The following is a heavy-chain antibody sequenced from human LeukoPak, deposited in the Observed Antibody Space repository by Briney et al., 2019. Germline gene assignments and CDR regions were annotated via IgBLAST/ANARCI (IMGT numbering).Heavy chain of an antibody. CDR3: STGSGHAFDI. CDR2: INSDGSST. J-gene: IGHJ3*02. Sequence: GGSLRLSCAASGFTFSSYWMHWVRQVPGKGLVWVSRINSDGSSTSYADSVKGRFTISRDDAKNTLYVQMNSLRAEDTAVYYCSTGSGHAFDIWGRGTVVTVSS. V-gene: IGHV3-74*01. CDR1: GFTFSSYW. D-gene: IGHD3-10*01.